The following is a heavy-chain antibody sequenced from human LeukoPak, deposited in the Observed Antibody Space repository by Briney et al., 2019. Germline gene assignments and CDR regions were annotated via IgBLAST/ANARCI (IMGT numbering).Heavy chain of an antibody. J-gene: IGHJ4*02. CDR1: GGSFSGYY. Sequence: PSETLSLTCAVYGGSFSGYYWSWIRQPPGKGLEWIGEINHSGSTYYNPSLKSRVTISVDTSKNQFSLKLSSVTAADTAVYYCARLPSYSSSWDYWGQGTLVTVSS. V-gene: IGHV4-34*01. CDR2: INHSGST. D-gene: IGHD6-13*01. CDR3: ARLPSYSSSWDY.